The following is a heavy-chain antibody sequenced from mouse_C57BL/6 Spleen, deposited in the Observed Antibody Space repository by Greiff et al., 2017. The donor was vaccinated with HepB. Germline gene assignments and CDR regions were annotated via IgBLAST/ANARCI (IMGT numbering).Heavy chain of an antibody. CDR1: GYAFSSSW. V-gene: IGHV1-82*01. Sequence: QVQLKQSGPELVKPGASVKISCKASGYAFSSSWMNWVKQRPGKGLEWIGRIYPGDGDTNYNGKFKGKATLTADKSSSTAYMQLSSLTSEDSAVYFCARWGITYYFDYWGQGTTLTVSS. J-gene: IGHJ2*01. CDR3: ARWGITYYFDY. CDR2: IYPGDGDT. D-gene: IGHD2-4*01.